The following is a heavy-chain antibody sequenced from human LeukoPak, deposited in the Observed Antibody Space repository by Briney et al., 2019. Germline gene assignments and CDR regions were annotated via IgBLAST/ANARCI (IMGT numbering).Heavy chain of an antibody. V-gene: IGHV3-23*01. Sequence: GGSLRLSCAASGFTFSSYAMSWVRQAPGKGLEWVSAISGSGGSTYYADSVKGRFTISRDNSKNTLYLQMNSLRAEDTAVYYCAKGSFINIVVVVAATVSDYWGQGTLVTVSS. CDR1: GFTFSSYA. J-gene: IGHJ4*02. CDR2: ISGSGGST. CDR3: AKGSFINIVVVVAATVSDY. D-gene: IGHD2-15*01.